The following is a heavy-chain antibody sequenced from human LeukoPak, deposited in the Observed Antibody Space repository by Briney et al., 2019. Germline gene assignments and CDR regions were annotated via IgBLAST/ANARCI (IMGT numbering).Heavy chain of an antibody. CDR2: INHSGST. Sequence: SETLSLTCAVYGGSFSGYYWSWIRQPPGKGLEWIEEINHSGSTNHNPSLKSRVTISVDTSKNQFSLKLSSVTAADTAVYYCARNVVPAATRPPDYYYGMDVWGQGTTVTVSS. D-gene: IGHD2-2*01. CDR1: GGSFSGYY. J-gene: IGHJ6*02. V-gene: IGHV4-34*01. CDR3: ARNVVPAATRPPDYYYGMDV.